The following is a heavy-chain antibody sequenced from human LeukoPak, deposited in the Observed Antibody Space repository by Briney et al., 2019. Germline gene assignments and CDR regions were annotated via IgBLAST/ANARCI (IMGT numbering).Heavy chain of an antibody. CDR1: GFTFSSYS. V-gene: IGHV3-21*01. Sequence: GGSLRLSCAASGFTFSSYSMNWVRQAPGKGLEWVSSISSSSSHIYYADSVKGRFTISRDNAKNSLYLQMNSLRAEDAAVYYCARARVTAPYFDYWGQGTLVTVSS. CDR3: ARARVTAPYFDY. D-gene: IGHD2-21*02. CDR2: ISSSSSHI. J-gene: IGHJ4*02.